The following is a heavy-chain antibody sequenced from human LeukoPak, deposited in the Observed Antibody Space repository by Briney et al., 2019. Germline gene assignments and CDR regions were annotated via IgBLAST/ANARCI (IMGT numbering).Heavy chain of an antibody. CDR1: GFSLTTSGMC. J-gene: IGHJ5*02. V-gene: IGHV2-70*11. D-gene: IGHD6-13*01. CDR3: ARTHSSNWRFDP. CDR2: IDWDDDK. Sequence: SGPTLVNPTQTLTLTCTFSGFSLTTSGMCVSWIRQPPGKALEWLARIDWDDDKYYSTSLKTRLTVSKDTSKNQVVLTMTNMDPVDTATYYCARTHSSNWRFDPWGQGTLVTVSS.